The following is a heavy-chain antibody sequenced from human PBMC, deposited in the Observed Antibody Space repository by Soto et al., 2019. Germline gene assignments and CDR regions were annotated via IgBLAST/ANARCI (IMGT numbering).Heavy chain of an antibody. D-gene: IGHD3-16*01. CDR1: GFPFCSYS. J-gene: IGHJ3*02. CDR3: AKGGYYSLFDI. Sequence: VGSLRLSCVASGFPFCSYSMSWVRQTPGKGLEWVSGISGSGGRTYYADSVKGRFTISRDNSNNTLSLQMHILRVEDTAVYFCAKGGYYSLFDIWGQGTMVTVS. V-gene: IGHV3-23*01. CDR2: ISGSGGRT.